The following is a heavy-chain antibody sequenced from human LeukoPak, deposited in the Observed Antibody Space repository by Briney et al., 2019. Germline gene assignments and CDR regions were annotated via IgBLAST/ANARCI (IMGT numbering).Heavy chain of an antibody. Sequence: KPSETLSLTCAVYCGSFSPYYWSWIRQPPGKGLEWIGEINHSGSTNYNPSLKSRVTISVDTSKNQFSLRLSSVTAADTAVYYCARGGFYCGGDCYVDYWGQGTLVTVSS. CDR3: ARGGFYCGGDCYVDY. CDR2: INHSGST. V-gene: IGHV4-34*01. J-gene: IGHJ4*02. D-gene: IGHD2-21*02. CDR1: CGSFSPYY.